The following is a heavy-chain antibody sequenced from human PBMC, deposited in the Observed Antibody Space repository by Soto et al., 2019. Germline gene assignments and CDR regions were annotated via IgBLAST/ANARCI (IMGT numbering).Heavy chain of an antibody. V-gene: IGHV3-11*05. CDR1: GFTFSDYY. CDR2: ISSSTSHT. D-gene: IGHD6-13*01. CDR3: ARGRGAAADYFDF. J-gene: IGHJ4*02. Sequence: QVQLVESGGGLVKPGGSLRLSCAVSGFTFSDYYMTWIRHAPGKGLEWVSYISSSTSHTNYADSVKGRFTISRDNAKNSLFLQMNSLRAEDTAVYYCARGRGAAADYFDFLGQGTLVTVSS.